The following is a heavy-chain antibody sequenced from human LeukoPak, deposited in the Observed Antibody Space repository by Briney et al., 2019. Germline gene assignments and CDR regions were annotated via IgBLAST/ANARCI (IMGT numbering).Heavy chain of an antibody. V-gene: IGHV1-24*01. D-gene: IGHD2-15*01. Sequence: GASVKVSCKVSGYTLTELSMHWVRQAPGKGLEWMGDFDPEDGETIYAQKFQGRVTMTEDTATDTAYMELSGLRSEDTAVYYCATGEDTAGGFDYWGQGTLVTVSS. CDR3: ATGEDTAGGFDY. CDR2: FDPEDGET. J-gene: IGHJ4*02. CDR1: GYTLTELS.